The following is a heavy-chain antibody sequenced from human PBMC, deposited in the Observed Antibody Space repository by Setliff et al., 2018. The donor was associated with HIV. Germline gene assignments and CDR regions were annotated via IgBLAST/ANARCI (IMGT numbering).Heavy chain of an antibody. D-gene: IGHD5-12*01. V-gene: IGHV4-61*09. CDR1: GGSISSGSYC. CDR3: ARGVASYYYYMDV. CDR2: IYTSGST. J-gene: IGHJ6*03. Sequence: SETLSLTCTVSGGSISSGSYCWSWIRQPAGKGLEWIGHIYTSGSTNYNPSLKSRATISVDTSKNQFSLKLSSVTAADTAVYYCARGVASYYYYMDVWGKGTTVTVSS.